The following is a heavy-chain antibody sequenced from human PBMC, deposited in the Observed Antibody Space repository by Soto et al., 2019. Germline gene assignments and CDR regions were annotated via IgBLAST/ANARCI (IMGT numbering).Heavy chain of an antibody. J-gene: IGHJ4*02. V-gene: IGHV4-59*13. Sequence: NPSETLSLTCDVSGASITTYYWSWIRQAPGKGPEWIGNVYHTGSTDYNSSLRSRVTISVDTSKNQFSLNMNSVTAADTAVYYCARRLFGSGWTLDSWGQGALVTVSS. CDR1: GASITTYY. D-gene: IGHD6-19*01. CDR2: VYHTGST. CDR3: ARRLFGSGWTLDS.